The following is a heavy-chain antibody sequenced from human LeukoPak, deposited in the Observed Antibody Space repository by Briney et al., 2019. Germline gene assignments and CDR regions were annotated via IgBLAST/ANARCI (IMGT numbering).Heavy chain of an antibody. D-gene: IGHD3-22*01. CDR3: ARLGTYYYDSSGYRNHFDY. Sequence: SETLSLTCAVSGGSIRSYYWTWIRQPPGKGLEWIGYMYYSGITNYNPSLKSRVTISVDTSKNQFSLKLSSVTAADTAVYYCARLGTYYYDSSGYRNHFDYWGQGTLVTVSS. V-gene: IGHV4-59*08. CDR1: GGSIRSYY. J-gene: IGHJ4*02. CDR2: MYYSGIT.